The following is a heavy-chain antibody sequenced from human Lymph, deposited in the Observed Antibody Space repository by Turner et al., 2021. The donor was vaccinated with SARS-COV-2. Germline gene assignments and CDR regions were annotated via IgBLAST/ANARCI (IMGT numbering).Heavy chain of an antibody. V-gene: IGHV3-23*01. Sequence: EVQLLESGGGLVQPGGSLSLSCAASGFTFNTYAMSWVRQAPGKGLEWVSTISGSGGSTYYADSVKGRFIISRDNSKNTLYLQMNSLRAEDTAVYYCANLYPTVSWEFPYGMDVWGQGTTVTVSS. J-gene: IGHJ6*02. CDR3: ANLYPTVSWEFPYGMDV. CDR1: GFTFNTYA. CDR2: ISGSGGST. D-gene: IGHD3-16*01.